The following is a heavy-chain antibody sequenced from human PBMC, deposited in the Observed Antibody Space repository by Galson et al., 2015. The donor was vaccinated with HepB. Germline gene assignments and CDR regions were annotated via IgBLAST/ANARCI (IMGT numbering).Heavy chain of an antibody. CDR3: AKDHRKGARYLYNGKDV. CDR2: ISYDGSNK. CDR1: GFTFSSYG. D-gene: IGHD6-6*01. V-gene: IGHV3-30*18. Sequence: SLRLSCAASGFTFSSYGMHWVRQAPGKGLEWVAVISYDGSNKYYADSVKGRFTISRDNSKNTLYLQMNSLRAEDTAVYYCAKDHRKGARYLYNGKDVWGQGTTVTVSS. J-gene: IGHJ6*02.